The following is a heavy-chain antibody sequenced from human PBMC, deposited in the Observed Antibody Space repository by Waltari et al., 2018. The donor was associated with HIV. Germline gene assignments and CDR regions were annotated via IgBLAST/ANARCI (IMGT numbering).Heavy chain of an antibody. CDR1: GGSISSGSYY. J-gene: IGHJ6*02. D-gene: IGHD3-3*01. V-gene: IGHV4-61*02. CDR3: ASSITIFGVPDTGYYYYGMDV. Sequence: QVQLQESGPGLVKPSQTLSLTCTVSGGSISSGSYYWSWIRQPAGKGLEWIGRIYTSGSTNYNPTLKSRVTISVDTSKNQFSLKLSSVTAADTAVYYCASSITIFGVPDTGYYYYGMDVWGQGTTVTVSS. CDR2: IYTSGST.